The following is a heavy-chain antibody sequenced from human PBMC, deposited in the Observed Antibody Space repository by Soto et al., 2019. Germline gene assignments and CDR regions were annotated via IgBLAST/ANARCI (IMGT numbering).Heavy chain of an antibody. CDR1: GFTFSSYG. CDR2: IWYDGSNK. CDR3: ARDGMIAVAGYYFDY. V-gene: IGHV3-33*01. D-gene: IGHD6-19*01. J-gene: IGHJ4*02. Sequence: GGSLRLSCAASGFTFSSYGMHWVRQAPGKGLEWAAVIWYDGSNKYYADSVKGRFTISRDNSKNTLYLQMNSLRAEDTAVYYCARDGMIAVAGYYFDYWGQGTLVTVSS.